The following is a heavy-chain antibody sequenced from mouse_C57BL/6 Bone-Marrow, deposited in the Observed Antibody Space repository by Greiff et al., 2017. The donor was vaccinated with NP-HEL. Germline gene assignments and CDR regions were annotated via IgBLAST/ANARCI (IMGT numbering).Heavy chain of an antibody. D-gene: IGHD4-1*02. CDR1: GYTFTSYW. Sequence: VQRVESGAELAKPGASVQLSCKASGYTFTSYWMHWVKQRPGQGLEWIGYINPSRGYTKSNQKFKDKAPLTADKSSSTAYMQLSSLTYDDSAVYYCARYRASTGTRAMDYWGQGTSVTVSS. CDR2: INPSRGYT. J-gene: IGHJ4*01. V-gene: IGHV1-7*01. CDR3: ARYRASTGTRAMDY.